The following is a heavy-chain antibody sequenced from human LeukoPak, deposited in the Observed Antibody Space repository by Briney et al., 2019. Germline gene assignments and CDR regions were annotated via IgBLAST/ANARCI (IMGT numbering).Heavy chain of an antibody. J-gene: IGHJ4*02. CDR3: GSYYDSSGPIGY. CDR2: ISAHNGNT. Sequence: ASVKVSCKASGYTFTSYGISWVRQAPGQGLEWMGWISAHNGNTNYAQKLQGRVTMTTDTSTSTAYMELRSLRSDDTAVYYCGSYYDSSGPIGYWGQGTLVTVPS. D-gene: IGHD3-22*01. V-gene: IGHV1-18*01. CDR1: GYTFTSYG.